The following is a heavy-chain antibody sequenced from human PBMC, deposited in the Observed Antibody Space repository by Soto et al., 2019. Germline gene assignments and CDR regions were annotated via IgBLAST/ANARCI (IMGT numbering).Heavy chain of an antibody. V-gene: IGHV4-59*08. CDR1: DGSISPYY. J-gene: IGHJ4*02. CDR3: ARLGGYYQALDS. D-gene: IGHD3-22*01. CDR2: IYYAGTT. Sequence: PSETLSLTCTVSDGSISPYYWRWIRQPPGKGLEWIGYIYYAGTTTYNPSLKSRVSISVDTSKNEVSLKLTSVTAADTAVYYCARLGGYYQALDSWGQGTVVTVSS.